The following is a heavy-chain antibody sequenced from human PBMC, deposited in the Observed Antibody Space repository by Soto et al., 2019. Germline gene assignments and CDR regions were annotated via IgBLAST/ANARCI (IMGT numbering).Heavy chain of an antibody. CDR2: IIPILGIA. D-gene: IGHD2-15*01. CDR1: GGTFSSYT. V-gene: IGHV1-69*08. CDR3: ARDSLGNCSGGSCYFWV. J-gene: IGHJ4*02. Sequence: QVQLVQSGAEVKKPGSSVKVSCKASGGTFSSYTISWVRQAPGQGLEWMGRIIPILGIANYAQKFQGRVTITADKSTSTAYMELISLRSEDTALYYCARDSLGNCSGGSCYFWVWGQGTLVTVSS.